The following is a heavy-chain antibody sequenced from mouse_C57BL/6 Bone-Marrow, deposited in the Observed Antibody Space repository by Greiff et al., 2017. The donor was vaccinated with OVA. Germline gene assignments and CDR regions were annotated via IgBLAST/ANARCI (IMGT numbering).Heavy chain of an antibody. CDR2: IDPETGGT. CDR3: TREGVYYGSSYGY. J-gene: IGHJ2*01. Sequence: QVQLQQSGAELVRPGASVTLSCKASGYTFTDYEMHWVKQTPVHGLEWIGAIDPETGGTAYNQKFKGKAILTADKSSSTAYMELRSLTSEDSAVYYCTREGVYYGSSYGYWGQGTTLTVSS. D-gene: IGHD1-1*01. V-gene: IGHV1-15*01. CDR1: GYTFTDYE.